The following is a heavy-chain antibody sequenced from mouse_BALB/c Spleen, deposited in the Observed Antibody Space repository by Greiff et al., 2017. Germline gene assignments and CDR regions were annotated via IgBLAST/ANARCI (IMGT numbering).Heavy chain of an antibody. J-gene: IGHJ2*01. CDR3: NLYPYFDY. D-gene: IGHD2-1*01. Sequence: VQLHQSGAELMKPGASVKISCKATGYTFSSYWIEWVKQRPGHGLEWIGEILPGSGSTNYNEKFKGKATFTADTSSNTAYMQLSSLTSEDSAVYYCNLYPYFDYWGQGTTLTVSS. CDR1: GYTFSSYW. CDR2: ILPGSGST. V-gene: IGHV1-9*01.